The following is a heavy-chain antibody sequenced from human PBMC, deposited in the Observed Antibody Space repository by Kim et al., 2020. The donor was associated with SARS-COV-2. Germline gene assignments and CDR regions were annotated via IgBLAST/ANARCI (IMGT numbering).Heavy chain of an antibody. D-gene: IGHD6-19*01. CDR1: GGSISSYY. V-gene: IGHV4-59*13. Sequence: SETLSLTCTVSGGSISSYYWSWIRQPPGKGLEWIGYIYYSGSTNYNPSLKSRVTISVDTSKNQFSLKLSSVTAADTAVYYCERDPSSGWWNWFDPWGQGTLVTVSS. CDR2: IYYSGST. CDR3: ERDPSSGWWNWFDP. J-gene: IGHJ5*02.